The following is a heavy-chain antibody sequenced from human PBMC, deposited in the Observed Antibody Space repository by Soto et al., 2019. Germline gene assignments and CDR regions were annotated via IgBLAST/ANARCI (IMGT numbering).Heavy chain of an antibody. CDR1: GGSISSYY. V-gene: IGHV4-59*08. J-gene: IGHJ5*02. CDR3: ARHRGAIFGVVITPNNWFDP. Sequence: SETLSLTCTVSGGSISSYYWSWIRQPPGKGLEWIGYIYYSGSTNYNPSLKSRVTISVDTSKNQFSLKLSSVTAADTAVYYCARHRGAIFGVVITPNNWFDPWGQGTLVTVSS. CDR2: IYYSGST. D-gene: IGHD3-3*01.